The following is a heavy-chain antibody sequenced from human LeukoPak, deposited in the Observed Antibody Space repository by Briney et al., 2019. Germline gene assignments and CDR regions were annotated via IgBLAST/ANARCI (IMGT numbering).Heavy chain of an antibody. CDR2: INPNSGGT. J-gene: IGHJ4*02. D-gene: IGHD2-15*01. CDR3: ARKQACGSCYDLDY. Sequence: ASVKVSCKASGYTFTGYYMHWVRQAPGQGLEWMGWINPNSGGTNYAQKFQGRVTMTRDTSISTAYMELSRLRSDDTAVYYCARKQACGSCYDLDYWGQGTLVTVSS. CDR1: GYTFTGYY. V-gene: IGHV1-2*02.